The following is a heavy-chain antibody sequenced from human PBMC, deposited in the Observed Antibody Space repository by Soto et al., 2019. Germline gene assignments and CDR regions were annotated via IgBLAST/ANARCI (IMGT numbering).Heavy chain of an antibody. V-gene: IGHV1-69*13. Sequence: SVKVSCKASGGTFSSYAISWVRQAPGQGLEWMGGIIPIFGTANYAQKFQGRVTITADESTSTAYMELSSLRSEDTAVYYCARPSKKYSSGPGGFDYWGQGTLVTVSS. D-gene: IGHD6-19*01. CDR2: IIPIFGTA. CDR3: ARPSKKYSSGPGGFDY. J-gene: IGHJ4*02. CDR1: GGTFSSYA.